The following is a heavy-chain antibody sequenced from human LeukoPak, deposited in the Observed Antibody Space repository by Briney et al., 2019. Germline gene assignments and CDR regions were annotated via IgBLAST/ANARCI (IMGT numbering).Heavy chain of an antibody. CDR1: GFTFSSYW. V-gene: IGHV4-39*01. D-gene: IGHD5-24*01. J-gene: IGHJ6*04. CDR3: ARALDGFTPGYFMDV. Sequence: PGGSLRLSCAASGFTFSSYWMSWVRQPPGKGLEWRGSIYYNGVTYYNPSLKSRVMISLDTTKSQFSLDLRSVTAEDTAVFYCARALDGFTPGYFMDVWGKGTTVIISS. CDR2: IYYNGVT.